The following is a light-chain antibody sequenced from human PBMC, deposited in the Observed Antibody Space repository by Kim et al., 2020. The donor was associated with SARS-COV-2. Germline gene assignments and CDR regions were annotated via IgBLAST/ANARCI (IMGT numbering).Light chain of an antibody. Sequence: SPGERATLSCRASQSVSGSYLAWYQQKPGQAPRLLIYGASSRATDIPDRFSGSGSGTDFTLTISRLEPEDFVVYYCQQFGSSPWTFGQGTKVDIK. CDR3: QQFGSSPWT. CDR1: QSVSGSY. J-gene: IGKJ1*01. V-gene: IGKV3-20*01. CDR2: GAS.